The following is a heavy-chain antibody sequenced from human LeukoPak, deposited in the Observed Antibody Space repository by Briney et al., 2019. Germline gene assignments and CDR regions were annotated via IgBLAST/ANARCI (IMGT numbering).Heavy chain of an antibody. V-gene: IGHV4-61*02. CDR3: ARNAFDI. CDR2: FYTSGST. J-gene: IGHJ3*02. CDR1: GASNSSGSYY. Sequence: PSETLSLTCTVSGASNSSGSYYWNWIRQPAGKKLEWIGRFYTSGSTNYNPSLKSRVTISVDTSKNQFSLNLSSVTAADTAVYYCARNAFDIWGLGTMVIVSS.